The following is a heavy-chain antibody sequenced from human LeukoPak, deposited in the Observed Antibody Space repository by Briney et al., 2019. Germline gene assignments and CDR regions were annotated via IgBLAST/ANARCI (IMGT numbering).Heavy chain of an antibody. CDR2: IKQDGSEK. Sequence: GGSLRLSCAASGFTFSSYWMSWVRQAPGKGLEWVANIKQDGSEKYYVDSVKGRFTISRDNAKNSLYLQMNSLRAEDTAVYYCARVYYDSSGYYLRDYYFDYWGQGTLVTVSS. D-gene: IGHD3-22*01. CDR1: GFTFSSYW. J-gene: IGHJ4*02. CDR3: ARVYYDSSGYYLRDYYFDY. V-gene: IGHV3-7*01.